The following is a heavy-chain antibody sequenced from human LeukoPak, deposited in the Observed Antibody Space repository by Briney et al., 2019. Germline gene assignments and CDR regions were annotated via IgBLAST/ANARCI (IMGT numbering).Heavy chain of an antibody. J-gene: IGHJ4*02. Sequence: SETLSLTCAVYGGSFSGYYWSWIRQPPRKGLEWIGYIYYSGSTYYNPSLKSRVTISVDTSKNQFSLKLSSVTAADTAVYYCARSRGGHCSSTSCYWLFDYWGQGTLVTVSS. CDR3: ARSRGGHCSSTSCYWLFDY. D-gene: IGHD2-2*01. CDR1: GGSFSGYY. V-gene: IGHV4-30-4*08. CDR2: IYYSGST.